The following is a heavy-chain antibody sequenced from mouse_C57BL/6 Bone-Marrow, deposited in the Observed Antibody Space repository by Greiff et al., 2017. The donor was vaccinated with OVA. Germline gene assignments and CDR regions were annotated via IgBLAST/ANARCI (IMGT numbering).Heavy chain of an antibody. CDR3: ARAGFYYGSSYLAWFAY. J-gene: IGHJ3*01. V-gene: IGHV1-53*01. Sequence: VQLQQSGTELVKPGASVKLSCKASGYTFTSYWMHWVKQRPGQGLEWIGNINPSNGGTNYNEKFKSKATLTVDKSSSTAYMQLSSLTSEDSAVYYCARAGFYYGSSYLAWFAYWGQGTLVTVSA. D-gene: IGHD1-1*01. CDR1: GYTFTSYW. CDR2: INPSNGGT.